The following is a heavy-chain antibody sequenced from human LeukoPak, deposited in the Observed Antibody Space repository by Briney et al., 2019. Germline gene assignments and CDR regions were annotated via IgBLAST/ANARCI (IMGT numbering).Heavy chain of an antibody. D-gene: IGHD3-9*01. J-gene: IGHJ4*02. V-gene: IGHV4-34*01. CDR2: INHSGST. CDR1: GGSFSGYY. Sequence: SETLSLTCAVYGGSFSGYYWSWIRQPPGKGLEWTGEINHSGSTNYNPSLKSRVTISVDTSKNQFSLKLSSVTAADTAVYYCARSKTYYDILTGYYEDYFDYWGQGTLVTVSS. CDR3: ARSKTYYDILTGYYEDYFDY.